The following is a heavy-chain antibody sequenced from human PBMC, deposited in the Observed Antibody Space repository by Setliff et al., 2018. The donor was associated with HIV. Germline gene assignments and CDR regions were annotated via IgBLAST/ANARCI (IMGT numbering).Heavy chain of an antibody. CDR2: IDPKGGDT. CDR3: AKADVLLCDF. D-gene: IGHD3-16*01. Sequence: ASVKVSCKTSGYTFTGHYLHWVRQAPGQGLEWMGWIDPKGGDTSYAQKFQGRVTFTSDTSVSTAYMDLTTLSSADTAIYYCAKADVLLCDFWGQGTLVTVSS. V-gene: IGHV1-2*02. CDR1: GYTFTGHY. J-gene: IGHJ4*02.